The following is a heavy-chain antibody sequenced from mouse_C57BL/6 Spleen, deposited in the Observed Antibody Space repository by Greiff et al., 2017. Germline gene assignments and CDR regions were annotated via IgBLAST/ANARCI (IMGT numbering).Heavy chain of an antibody. D-gene: IGHD2-3*01. CDR2: IYPGSGNT. V-gene: IGHV1-66*01. CDR3: VRGGYDGYYGAMDY. J-gene: IGHJ4*01. Sequence: VKLMESGPELVKPGASVKISCKASGYSFTSYYIHWVKQRPGQGLEWVGWIYPGSGNTKYNEKFKGKATLTADTSSSIAYMQLSSLTSEDSAVYYCVRGGYDGYYGAMDYWGQGTSVTVSS. CDR1: GYSFTSYY.